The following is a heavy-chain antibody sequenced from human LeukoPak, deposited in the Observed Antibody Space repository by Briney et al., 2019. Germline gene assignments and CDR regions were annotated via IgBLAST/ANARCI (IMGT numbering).Heavy chain of an antibody. Sequence: GGSLRLSCAASGFTFSSSYSMNWVRQAPGKGLEWVAHISLTTTTVSYADSVKGRFTMSRDNAKSSLFLQMNSLRAEDTAVYYCARDGDWAFDYWGQGTLVTVSS. D-gene: IGHD2-21*02. CDR1: GFTFSSSYS. CDR2: ISLTTTTV. J-gene: IGHJ4*02. V-gene: IGHV3-48*01. CDR3: ARDGDWAFDY.